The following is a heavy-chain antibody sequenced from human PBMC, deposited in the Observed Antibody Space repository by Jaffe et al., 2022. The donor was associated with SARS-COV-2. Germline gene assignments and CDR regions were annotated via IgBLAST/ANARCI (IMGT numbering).Heavy chain of an antibody. D-gene: IGHD2-2*01. CDR3: ALDIVVVPAATALGDGMDV. CDR1: GFTFSSYA. CDR2: ISGSGGST. V-gene: IGHV3-23*01. J-gene: IGHJ6*02. Sequence: EVQLLESGGGLVQPGGSLRLSCAASGFTFSSYAMSWVRQAPGKGLEWVSAISGSGGSTYYADSVKGRFTISRDNSKNTLYLQMNSLRAEDTAVYYCALDIVVVPAATALGDGMDVWGQGTTVTVSS.